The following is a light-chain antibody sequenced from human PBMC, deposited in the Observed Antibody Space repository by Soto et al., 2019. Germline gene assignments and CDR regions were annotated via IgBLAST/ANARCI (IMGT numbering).Light chain of an antibody. J-gene: IGKJ1*01. V-gene: IGKV3-15*01. Sequence: EIVMTQSPATLSVSPGERATLSCRASQSVSSNLAWYQQKPGQAPRVLIYDASTRATVIPPRFSRSGSGTVFTLTINSLQSEDFPVYYCHQYNNWPRTFGQGPQVQIK. CDR3: HQYNNWPRT. CDR1: QSVSSN. CDR2: DAS.